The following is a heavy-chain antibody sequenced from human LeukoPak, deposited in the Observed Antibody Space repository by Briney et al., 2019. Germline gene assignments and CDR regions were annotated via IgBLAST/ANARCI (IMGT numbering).Heavy chain of an antibody. Sequence: ASVKVSCKASGGTFSSYAISWVRQAPGQGLEWMGWISAYNGNTNYAQKLQGRVTMTTDTSTSTAYMELRSLRSDDTAVYYCARGVELLWFGELSLGYWGQGTLVTVSS. CDR2: ISAYNGNT. D-gene: IGHD3-10*01. J-gene: IGHJ4*02. V-gene: IGHV1-18*01. CDR3: ARGVELLWFGELSLGY. CDR1: GGTFSSYA.